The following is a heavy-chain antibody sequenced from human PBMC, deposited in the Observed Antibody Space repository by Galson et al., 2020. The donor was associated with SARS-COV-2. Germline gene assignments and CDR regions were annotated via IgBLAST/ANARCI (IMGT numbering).Heavy chain of an antibody. CDR3: AREWELLQEYFHH. J-gene: IGHJ1*01. CDR1: GYSFTTYY. Sequence: ASVKVSCKASGYSFTTYYMHWVRQVPGQGLEWMGWINPKSGGTNYAQKFQGRVTMTRDTSITTAYMELRRLRSDDTAVYYGAREWELLQEYFHHWGQGTLVTVSS. CDR2: INPKSGGT. V-gene: IGHV1-2*02. D-gene: IGHD1-26*01.